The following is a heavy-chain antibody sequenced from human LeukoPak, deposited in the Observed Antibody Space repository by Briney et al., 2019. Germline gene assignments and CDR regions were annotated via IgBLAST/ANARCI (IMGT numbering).Heavy chain of an antibody. CDR2: ISSSGSSI. CDR3: AREGGWFGEGVGFDY. D-gene: IGHD3-10*01. CDR1: GFSLSDYY. J-gene: IGHJ4*02. Sequence: GGSLRLSCGASGFSLSDYYMSWVRQAPGKGLEWVSYISSSGSSIYYADSVKGRFTISRDNAKNSLYLQMNSLRVEETAVYHCAREGGWFGEGVGFDYWGQGSLVTVSS. V-gene: IGHV3-11*01.